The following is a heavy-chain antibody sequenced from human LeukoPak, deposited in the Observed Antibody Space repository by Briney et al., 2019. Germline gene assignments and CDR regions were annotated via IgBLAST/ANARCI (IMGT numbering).Heavy chain of an antibody. CDR2: IWYDGSNK. Sequence: GGSLRLSCAASGFSFSSYGMHWVRQAPGKGLEWVAVIWYDGSNKYYADSVKGRFTISRDNSKNTLYLQMNSPRAEDTAVYYCAKSDYSNTLGYWGQGTLVTVSS. D-gene: IGHD4-11*01. CDR3: AKSDYSNTLGY. V-gene: IGHV3-33*06. CDR1: GFSFSSYG. J-gene: IGHJ4*02.